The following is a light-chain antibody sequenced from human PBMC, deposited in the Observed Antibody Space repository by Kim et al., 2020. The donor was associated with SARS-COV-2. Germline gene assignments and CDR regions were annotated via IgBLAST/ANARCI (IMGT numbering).Light chain of an antibody. Sequence: EVVLTQSPDFQSVTPGERVTITCRASQSIRGFLHWYQQEPGQSPKLLIEYTSQSFSGVPSRFSGSGSGTDFTLTINSLEPEDAATYYCHQSSSLPWTFGQGTKVDIK. CDR2: YTS. CDR1: QSIRGF. CDR3: HQSSSLPWT. V-gene: IGKV6-21*01. J-gene: IGKJ1*01.